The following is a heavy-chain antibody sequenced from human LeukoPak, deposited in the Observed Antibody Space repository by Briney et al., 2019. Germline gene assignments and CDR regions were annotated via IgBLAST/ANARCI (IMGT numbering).Heavy chain of an antibody. Sequence: SETLSLTWTVSGGSISSYYWSWIRQPAGKGLEWIGRICSTGSTSYNPSLKSRVTMTVDTSKNQFSLWLRSVTAADTAVYYCARQIASAGTAGFDFWGQGALVTVSS. CDR3: ARQIASAGTAGFDF. J-gene: IGHJ4*02. CDR1: GGSISSYY. CDR2: ICSTGST. V-gene: IGHV4-4*07. D-gene: IGHD6-13*01.